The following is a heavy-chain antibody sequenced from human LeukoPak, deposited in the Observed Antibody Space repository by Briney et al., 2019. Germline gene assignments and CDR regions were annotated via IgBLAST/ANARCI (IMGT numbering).Heavy chain of an antibody. CDR3: ARESESYDSSGSTFDY. J-gene: IGHJ4*02. CDR2: IRYDGSNK. Sequence: GGTLRLSCAASGFTFSSYGMSWVRQAPGKGLEWVAFIRYDGSNKFYGDSVKGRFTISRDNSKNTLFLQLNSLRAEDTAVYYCARESESYDSSGSTFDYWGQGTLVTVSS. CDR1: GFTFSSYG. D-gene: IGHD3-22*01. V-gene: IGHV3-30*02.